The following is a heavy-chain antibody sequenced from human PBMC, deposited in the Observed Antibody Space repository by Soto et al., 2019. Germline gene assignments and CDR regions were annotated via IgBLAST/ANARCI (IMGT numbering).Heavy chain of an antibody. CDR1: GYTFTSYG. CDR2: ISADNGNT. Sequence: ASVKVSCKASGYTFTSYGISWVRQAPGQGLEWMGWISADNGNTNYAQKLQGRVTMTTDTSTSTAYMELRSLRSDDTAVYYGARESYDSSGYYYSYYYGMDVWGPGTTATVSS. J-gene: IGHJ6*02. D-gene: IGHD3-22*01. V-gene: IGHV1-18*01. CDR3: ARESYDSSGYYYSYYYGMDV.